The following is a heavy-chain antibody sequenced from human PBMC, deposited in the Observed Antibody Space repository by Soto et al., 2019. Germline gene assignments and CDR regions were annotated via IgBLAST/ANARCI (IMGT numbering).Heavy chain of an antibody. CDR3: AKRTLTAPFPFDY. Sequence: EVQVLESGGGLVQPGGSLRLSCAASGFTFSNYAMAWVRQAPGKGLEWVSVVSARGDSTNYADSVKGRFSISRDNSKNSLYLQMNSLRAEDMAVYYCAKRTLTAPFPFDYWGPGTLVTVSS. J-gene: IGHJ4*02. CDR2: VSARGDST. V-gene: IGHV3-23*01. CDR1: GFTFSNYA.